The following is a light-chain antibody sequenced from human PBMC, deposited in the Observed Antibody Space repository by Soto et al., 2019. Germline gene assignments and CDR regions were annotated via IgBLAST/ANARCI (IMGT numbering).Light chain of an antibody. CDR3: QQYANSHGT. Sequence: DIVLTQSPGTLSFSPGERATLSCRASQSVSSNHLAWYPQKPGQAPRLLIYRASSRATGIPDRFSGTGSGTDYTLTISSLEPEDFAVYYCQQYANSHGTFGQGTRLEIK. CDR2: RAS. CDR1: QSVSSNH. J-gene: IGKJ5*01. V-gene: IGKV3-20*01.